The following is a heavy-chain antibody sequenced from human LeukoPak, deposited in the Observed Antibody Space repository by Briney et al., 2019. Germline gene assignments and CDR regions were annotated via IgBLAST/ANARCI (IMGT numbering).Heavy chain of an antibody. CDR3: AIPLIALASVFYI. D-gene: IGHD6-19*01. V-gene: IGHV3-64*01. Sequence: PGGSLRLSCAASGFTFSSYTMHWVRQAPGKGLEYVSAISSSGDSTSYANSAKGRFTISRDNSKNTLYLQMGSLRAEEMAVYYCAIPLIALASVFYIWGQGTMVTVPS. CDR1: GFTFSSYT. J-gene: IGHJ3*02. CDR2: ISSSGDST.